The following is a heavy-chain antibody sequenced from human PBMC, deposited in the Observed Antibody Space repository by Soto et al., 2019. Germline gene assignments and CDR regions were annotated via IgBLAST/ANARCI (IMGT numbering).Heavy chain of an antibody. J-gene: IGHJ1*01. CDR3: AKDRGSGRPRFSGYFQH. CDR2: ISYDGSNK. CDR1: GFTFSSYG. V-gene: IGHV3-30*18. Sequence: GGSLRLSCAASGFTFSSYGMHWVRQAPGKGLEWVAVISYDGSNKYYADSVKGRFTISRDNSKNTLYLQMDSLRAEDTAVYYCAKDRGSGRPRFSGYFQHWGQGTLVTVSS. D-gene: IGHD1-26*01.